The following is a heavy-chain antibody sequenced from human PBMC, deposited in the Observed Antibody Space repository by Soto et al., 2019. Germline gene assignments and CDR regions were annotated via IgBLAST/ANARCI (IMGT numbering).Heavy chain of an antibody. V-gene: IGHV4-34*01. CDR3: ARGGLTGEAARPYYFDY. CDR2: INHSGST. D-gene: IGHD6-6*01. Sequence: SETLSLTCAVYGGSFSGYYWSWIRQPPGKGLEWIGEINHSGSTNYNPSLKSRVTISVDTSKNQFSLKLSSVTAADTAVYYCARGGLTGEAARPYYFDYWGQGTLVTVSS. CDR1: GGSFSGYY. J-gene: IGHJ4*02.